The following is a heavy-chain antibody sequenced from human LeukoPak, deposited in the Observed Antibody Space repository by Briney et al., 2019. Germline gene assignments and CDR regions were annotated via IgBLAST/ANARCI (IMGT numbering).Heavy chain of an antibody. CDR2: ISYDGSNK. Sequence: GGSLRLSCAASGFTFSSYGMHWVRQAPGKGLEWVAVISYDGSNKYYADSVKGRFTISRDNSKNTLYLQMNSLRAEDTAVYYCARGLLLWFGELLEGAYYYYGMDVWGQGTTVTVSS. V-gene: IGHV3-30*03. CDR3: ARGLLLWFGELLEGAYYYYGMDV. CDR1: GFTFSSYG. D-gene: IGHD3-10*01. J-gene: IGHJ6*02.